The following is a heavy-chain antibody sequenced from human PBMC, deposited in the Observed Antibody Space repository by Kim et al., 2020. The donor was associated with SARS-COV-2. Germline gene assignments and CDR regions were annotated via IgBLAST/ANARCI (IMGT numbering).Heavy chain of an antibody. J-gene: IGHJ6*02. V-gene: IGHV3-30*04. CDR2: ISYDGSNK. CDR3: ARDLDSSSWWEYYYYGMDV. Sequence: GGSLRLSCAASGFTFSSYAMHWVRQAPGKGLEWVAVISYDGSNKYYADSVKCRFTISRDNSKNTLYLQMNSLRAEDTAVYYCARDLDSSSWWEYYYYGMDVWGQGTTVTVSS. CDR1: GFTFSSYA. D-gene: IGHD6-13*01.